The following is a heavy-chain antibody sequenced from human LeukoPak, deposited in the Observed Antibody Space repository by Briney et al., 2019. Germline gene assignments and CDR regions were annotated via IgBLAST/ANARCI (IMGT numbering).Heavy chain of an antibody. Sequence: ASVKVSCKASGYTFTTYGISWVRQAPGQGLEWMGWINAYNGNTNYAQKLQGRVTMTTDTSTSTAYMELRSLRSDDTAVYYCARPRGSSSRGDFYYWGQGTLVTVSS. CDR1: GYTFTTYG. V-gene: IGHV1-18*01. CDR3: ARPRGSSSRGDFYY. D-gene: IGHD6-13*01. CDR2: INAYNGNT. J-gene: IGHJ4*02.